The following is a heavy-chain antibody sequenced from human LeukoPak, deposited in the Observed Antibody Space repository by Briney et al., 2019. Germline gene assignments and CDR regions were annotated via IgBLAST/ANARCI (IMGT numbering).Heavy chain of an antibody. CDR2: ISAYNGNT. Sequence: ASVKVSCKASGYTFTSYGISWVRQAPGQGLEWMGWISAYNGNTNYAQKFQGRVTMTTDTSTSTAYMELRSLRSDDTAVYYCARDCSSTSCYSSWGQGTLVTVPS. J-gene: IGHJ4*02. CDR3: ARDCSSTSCYSS. CDR1: GYTFTSYG. V-gene: IGHV1-18*01. D-gene: IGHD2-2*01.